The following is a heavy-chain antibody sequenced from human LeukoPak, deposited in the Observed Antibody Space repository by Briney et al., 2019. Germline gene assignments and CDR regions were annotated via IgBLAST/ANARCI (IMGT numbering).Heavy chain of an antibody. D-gene: IGHD2-8*01. Sequence: GGSLRLSCAASGFTFRNYNMNWVRQAPGKGLEWVSSISESSSFIQYADSLKGRFAISRDNAKNSLYLQMNSLRAEDTAVYYCARQRGYCSSGVCRGWFDPWGQGTLVTVSS. CDR1: GFTFRNYN. CDR2: ISESSSFI. CDR3: ARQRGYCSSGVCRGWFDP. J-gene: IGHJ5*02. V-gene: IGHV3-21*01.